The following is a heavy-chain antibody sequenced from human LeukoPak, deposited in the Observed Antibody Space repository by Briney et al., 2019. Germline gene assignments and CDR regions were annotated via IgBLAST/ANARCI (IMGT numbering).Heavy chain of an antibody. Sequence: SETLSLTCAVYGGSFSGYYWSWIRQPPGKGLEWIGEINHSGSTNYNPSLKSRVTISVDTSKNQFSLKLSSVTAADTAVYYCARALRGSPFYYYYYMDVWGKGTTVTVSS. V-gene: IGHV4-34*01. J-gene: IGHJ6*03. CDR1: GGSFSGYY. CDR2: INHSGST. D-gene: IGHD3-10*01. CDR3: ARALRGSPFYYYYYMDV.